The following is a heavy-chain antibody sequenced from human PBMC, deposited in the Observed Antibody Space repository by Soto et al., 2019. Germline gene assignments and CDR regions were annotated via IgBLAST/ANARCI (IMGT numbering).Heavy chain of an antibody. CDR1: GDRFPSFG. CDR2: VNPDNHNT. J-gene: IGHJ4*02. V-gene: IGHV1-18*01. CDR3: ARVRFGDAFDY. D-gene: IGHD4-17*01. Sequence: QVQLVQSGPEVKKPGASVKVSCEVSGDRFPSFGINWVRQAPGQGLEWVGWVNPDNHNTNYAQNLQHRVSLTTDTSTNTAFLELRDLTSDDTAVYYCARVRFGDAFDYWGQGTLVTVSS.